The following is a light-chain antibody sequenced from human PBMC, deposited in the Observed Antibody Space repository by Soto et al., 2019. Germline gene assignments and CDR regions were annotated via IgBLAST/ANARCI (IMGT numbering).Light chain of an antibody. CDR2: AAS. J-gene: IGKJ2*01. V-gene: IGKV1-39*01. CDR1: QSITSS. Sequence: DIQMTQSPSSLSASVGDRVTITCRASQSITSSLNWYQQKPGKAPKLLIYAASSLQSGVPSRFSGSGSGTEFTLTISSLQPDDFATYYCQKSYVTPRTFGQGTKLEI. CDR3: QKSYVTPRT.